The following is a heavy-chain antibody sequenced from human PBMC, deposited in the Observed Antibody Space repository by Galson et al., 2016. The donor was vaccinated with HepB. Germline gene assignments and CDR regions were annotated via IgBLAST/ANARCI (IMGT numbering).Heavy chain of an antibody. CDR1: GFTVRSNY. CDR3: ARDPPGSNWRLDS. J-gene: IGHJ4*02. V-gene: IGHV3-53*01. Sequence: SLRLSCAASGFTVRSNYMNWVRQAPGKGLEWVSVIHSGGTTYYADSVMGRFSISRDNSKNTLDLQMNSLRAEDTAMYYCARDPPGSNWRLDSWGQGTLVTVSS. D-gene: IGHD6-13*01. CDR2: IHSGGTT.